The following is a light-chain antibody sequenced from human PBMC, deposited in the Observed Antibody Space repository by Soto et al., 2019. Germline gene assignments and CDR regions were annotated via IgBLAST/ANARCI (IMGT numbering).Light chain of an antibody. CDR1: QSVSSY. Sequence: EIVLTQSPATLSLSPGERATLSCRASQSVSSYLAWYQQKPGQAPRLLIYDASNRATGIPARFSGSGSGTDFTVDIIYLDPEDFAVYYCQQRSNWPPKLTFGGGTKVEIK. CDR2: DAS. CDR3: QQRSNWPPKLT. J-gene: IGKJ4*01. V-gene: IGKV3-11*01.